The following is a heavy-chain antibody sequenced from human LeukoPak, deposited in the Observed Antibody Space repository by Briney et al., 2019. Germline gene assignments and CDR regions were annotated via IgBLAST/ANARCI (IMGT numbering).Heavy chain of an antibody. CDR2: IYYSGST. CDR3: ARLGYGYGYFSFDY. CDR1: GGSISSYY. D-gene: IGHD5-18*01. Sequence: PSETLSLTCTVSGGSISSYYWSWIRQPPGKGLEWIGYIYYSGSTNYNPSLKSRVTISVDTSKNQFSLKLSSVTAADTAVYYCARLGYGYGYFSFDYWGQGTLVTVSS. V-gene: IGHV4-59*01. J-gene: IGHJ4*02.